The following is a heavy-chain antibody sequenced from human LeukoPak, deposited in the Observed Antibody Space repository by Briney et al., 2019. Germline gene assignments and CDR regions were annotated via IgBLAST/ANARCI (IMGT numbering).Heavy chain of an antibody. CDR1: GFTFSSYA. CDR3: VRRSGGYDY. J-gene: IGHJ4*02. Sequence: PGGSLRLSCSASGFTFSSYAMHWVRQAPVKGLEYVSAISSNGGSTYHADSVKGRFTISRDNSKNTPYLQMSSLRVEDTAVYYCVRRSGGYDYWGQGTLVTVSP. CDR2: ISSNGGST. V-gene: IGHV3-64D*06. D-gene: IGHD5-12*01.